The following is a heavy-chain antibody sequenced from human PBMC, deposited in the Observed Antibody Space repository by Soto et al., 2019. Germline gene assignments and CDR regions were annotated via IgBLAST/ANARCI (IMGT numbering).Heavy chain of an antibody. CDR3: AKLEDFVPIDLVEMDV. V-gene: IGHV3-23*01. Sequence: EVQLLESGGGLVQPGGSLRLSCAASGFTFSSYAMSWVRQAPGKGLEWVSAISGSGGSTYYADSVKGRFTISRDNSKNTLYLQMNSLRAEDTAVYYFAKLEDFVPIDLVEMDVWGKGTTVTVSS. J-gene: IGHJ6*04. D-gene: IGHD3-3*01. CDR1: GFTFSSYA. CDR2: ISGSGGST.